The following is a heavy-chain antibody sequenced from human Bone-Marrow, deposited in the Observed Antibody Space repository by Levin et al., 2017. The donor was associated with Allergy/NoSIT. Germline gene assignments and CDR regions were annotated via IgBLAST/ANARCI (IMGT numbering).Heavy chain of an antibody. CDR3: AHRSGCHLPTKNWLDP. V-gene: IGHV2-5*02. CDR2: IYWDDDK. Sequence: SGPTLVKPTQTLTLTCTFSGFSLSTSGVGVDWIRQSPGKALEWLALIYWDDDKRYSPSLKSRLTITKDTSKNQVVLTMTNMDPLDTATYYCAHRSGCHLPTKNWLDPWGQGIRVTVSS. CDR1: GFSLSTSGVG. J-gene: IGHJ5*02. D-gene: IGHD1-26*01.